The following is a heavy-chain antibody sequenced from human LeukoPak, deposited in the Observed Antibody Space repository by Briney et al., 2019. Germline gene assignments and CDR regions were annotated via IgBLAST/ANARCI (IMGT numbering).Heavy chain of an antibody. J-gene: IGHJ5*02. CDR1: GGSFSGYY. CDR3: ARGVGYYDYVWGSYRPKVGWFDP. D-gene: IGHD3-16*02. CDR2: INHSGST. Sequence: SETLSLTCAVYGGSFSGYYWSWIRQPPGKGLEWIGEINHSGSTNYNPSLESRVTISVDTSKNQFSLKLSSVTAADTAVYYCARGVGYYDYVWGSYRPKVGWFDPWGQGTLVTVSS. V-gene: IGHV4-34*01.